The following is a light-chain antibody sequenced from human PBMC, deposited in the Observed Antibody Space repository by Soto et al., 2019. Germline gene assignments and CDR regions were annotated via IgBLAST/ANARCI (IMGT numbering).Light chain of an antibody. V-gene: IGKV1-5*03. Sequence: DIQMTQSPSTLSASVGDRVTITCRASQSISSWLAWYQQKPGKAPKLLIYKASSLESGVPSRFCGSGSGTGFTLTISSLRPDDFATYYCQQYNSYPWTFGQGTKVEIK. J-gene: IGKJ1*01. CDR3: QQYNSYPWT. CDR2: KAS. CDR1: QSISSW.